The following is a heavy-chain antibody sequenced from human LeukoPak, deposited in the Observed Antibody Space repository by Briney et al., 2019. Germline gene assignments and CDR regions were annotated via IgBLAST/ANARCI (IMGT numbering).Heavy chain of an antibody. J-gene: IGHJ4*02. CDR3: ATPMVRGVIGDAFDY. CDR1: GGTFISYA. CDR2: IIPIFGTA. D-gene: IGHD3-10*01. Sequence: ASVKVSCKASGGTFISYAISWVRQAPGQGLEWMGGIIPIFGTANYAQKFQGRVTITTDESTSTAYMELSSLRSEDTAVYYCATPMVRGVIGDAFDYWGQGTLVTVSS. V-gene: IGHV1-69*05.